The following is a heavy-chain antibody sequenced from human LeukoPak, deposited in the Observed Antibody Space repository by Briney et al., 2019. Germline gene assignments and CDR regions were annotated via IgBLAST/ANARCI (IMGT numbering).Heavy chain of an antibody. J-gene: IGHJ4*02. CDR3: AKADGYREGVHY. V-gene: IGHV3-23*01. CDR2: FSGRGAGT. CDR1: GFTFSSYA. D-gene: IGHD5-18*01. Sequence: GGSLRLSCAASGFTFSSYAMSWVREAPGNGLEWVSAFSGRGAGTYYADFVKGRCTISRDNSKNTLYLQINSLRAYDTAGYYCAKADGYREGVHYWAQGTLVTVSS.